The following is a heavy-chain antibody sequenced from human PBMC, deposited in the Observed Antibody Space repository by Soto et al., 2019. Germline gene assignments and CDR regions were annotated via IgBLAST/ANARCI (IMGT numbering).Heavy chain of an antibody. Sequence: QVQLVESGGGVVQPGRSLRLSCAASGFTFSSYAMHWVRQAPGQGLERVAVISYDGSNKYYADSVKGRFTISRDNSKNPRYRQMSSRRAEDTAVYYGARDPEGISTSCLRSVGWCDPWGQGTLVTVSS. J-gene: IGHJ5*02. CDR2: ISYDGSNK. D-gene: IGHD2-2*01. V-gene: IGHV3-30-3*01. CDR3: ARDPEGISTSCLRSVGWCDP. CDR1: GFTFSSYA.